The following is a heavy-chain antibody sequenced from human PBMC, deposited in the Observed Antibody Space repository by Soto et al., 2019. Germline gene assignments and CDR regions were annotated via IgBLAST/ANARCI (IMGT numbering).Heavy chain of an antibody. V-gene: IGHV4-59*01. J-gene: IGHJ4*02. CDR3: ARVGGDDFGDSGGFDY. CDR2: IYYSGRT. D-gene: IGHD4-17*01. CDR1: GGSIRDYF. Sequence: SETLSLTCTVSGGSIRDYFWTWIRQPPGKGLEWIGYIYYSGRTNYNPSLKSRVSISVDTSKNHSSLQLRSVTAADTAVYYCARVGGDDFGDSGGFDYWGQGTLVTVSS.